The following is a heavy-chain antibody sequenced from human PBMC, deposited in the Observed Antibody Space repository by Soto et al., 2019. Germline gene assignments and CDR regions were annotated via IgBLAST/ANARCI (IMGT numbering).Heavy chain of an antibody. D-gene: IGHD3-10*01. CDR3: ARDVMVGNGGYFDY. V-gene: IGHV3-53*01. CDR1: GFTVSSNY. Sequence: PGGSLRLSCAASGFTVSSNYMSWVRQAPGKGLEWVSVIYSGGSTYYADSVKGRFTISRDNSKNTLYLQMNSLRAEDTAVYYCARDVMVGNGGYFDYWGQGTLVTVSS. J-gene: IGHJ4*02. CDR2: IYSGGST.